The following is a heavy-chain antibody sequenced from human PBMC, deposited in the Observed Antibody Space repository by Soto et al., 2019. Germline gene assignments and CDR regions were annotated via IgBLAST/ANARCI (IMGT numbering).Heavy chain of an antibody. V-gene: IGHV1-8*01. CDR1: GYTFTSYD. CDR2: MNPNRGNT. CDR3: ARGSSYYYDSSGYYSDY. Sequence: ASVKVSCKASGYTFTSYDINWVRQATGQGLEWMGWMNPNRGNTGYAQKFQGRVTMTRNTSISTAYMELSSLRAEDTAVYYCARGSSYYYDSSGYYSDYWGQGTLVTVS. D-gene: IGHD3-22*01. J-gene: IGHJ4*02.